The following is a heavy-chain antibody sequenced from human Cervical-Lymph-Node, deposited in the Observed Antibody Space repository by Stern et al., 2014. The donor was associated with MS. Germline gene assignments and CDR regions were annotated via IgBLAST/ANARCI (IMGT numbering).Heavy chain of an antibody. D-gene: IGHD3-16*01. CDR1: GFTFRNYA. CDR2: ISHDGNEK. CDR3: AREGEKASTTAFDS. Sequence: QDQLVQPGGGAVQPGKSLRLSCAASGFTFRNYAMHWVRQAPGKGLEWVAVISHDGNEKYYADSLRGRFTISRDQSRNTLYLQMNSLGADDTAVYYCAREGEKASTTAFDSWGQGTLVTVS. J-gene: IGHJ4*02. V-gene: IGHV3-30*01.